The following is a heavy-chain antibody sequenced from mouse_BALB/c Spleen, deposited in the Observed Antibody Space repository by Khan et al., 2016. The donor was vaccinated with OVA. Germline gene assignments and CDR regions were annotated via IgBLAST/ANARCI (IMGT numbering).Heavy chain of an antibody. V-gene: IGHV14-4*02. CDR3: TACSSCYGRGWFAY. D-gene: IGHD1-1*01. J-gene: IGHJ3*01. Sequence: VQLKQSGAELVRSGASVKLSCTSSGFNIQDYYMHWVKQRPEQGLEWIGWIDPENGDTEYAPKFQGKATMTADTSSNTAYLQLSSLTSEDTAVYNCTACSSCYGRGWFAYWGQGTLVTVSA. CDR2: IDPENGDT. CDR1: GFNIQDYY.